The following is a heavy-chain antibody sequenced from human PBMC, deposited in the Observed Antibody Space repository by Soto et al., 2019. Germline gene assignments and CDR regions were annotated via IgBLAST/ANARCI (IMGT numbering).Heavy chain of an antibody. CDR2: IYPGDSDT. J-gene: IGHJ6*02. D-gene: IGHD3-22*01. CDR3: ARHGPRVYYDNSDYYYYGMDV. V-gene: IGHV5-51*01. CDR1: GYSFTIYW. Sequence: PGESLKISCKGSGYSFTIYWIGWVRQMPGKGLELMGIIYPGDSDTSYTPSFQGQVTISADKSISTAYLQWSSLKASDTAMYYCARHGPRVYYDNSDYYYYGMDVWGQGTTVTVSS.